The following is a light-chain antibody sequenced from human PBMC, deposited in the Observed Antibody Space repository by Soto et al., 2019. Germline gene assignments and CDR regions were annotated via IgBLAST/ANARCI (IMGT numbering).Light chain of an antibody. V-gene: IGKV1-8*01. CDR1: QGISSY. Sequence: AIRMTQSPSSLSASTGDRVTITCRASQGISSYLAWYQQKPGKAPNLLIYAASTLQSGVPSRFSGSGSGTDFTLTISSLQPDDFATYYCQQYNSYSTFGGGTKVDIK. CDR3: QQYNSYST. CDR2: AAS. J-gene: IGKJ4*01.